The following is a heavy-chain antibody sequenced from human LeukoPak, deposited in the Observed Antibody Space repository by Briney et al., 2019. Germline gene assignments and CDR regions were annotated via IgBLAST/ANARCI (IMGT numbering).Heavy chain of an antibody. V-gene: IGHV1-18*01. CDR1: GYTFTTYA. Sequence: GASVKVSCKASGYTFTTYAINWVRQAPGQGLEWMGWISAYNGNTNYAQKFQGRVTMTTDTSTSTAYIELRSLRSDDTAVYYCARDGLWFGELILIGVSRDQHWFDPWGQGTLVTVSS. CDR3: ARDGLWFGELILIGVSRDQHWFDP. D-gene: IGHD3-10*01. CDR2: ISAYNGNT. J-gene: IGHJ5*02.